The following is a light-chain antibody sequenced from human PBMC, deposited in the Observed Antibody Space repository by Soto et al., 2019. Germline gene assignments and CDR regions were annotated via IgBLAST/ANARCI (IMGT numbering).Light chain of an antibody. CDR3: QQRSNWPRLT. J-gene: IGKJ4*01. Sequence: EIVLTQSPVILSVSPGESATLSCRASQSVSNDLAWYQQKPGQAPRLLIYDTSRKASGIPDRFSGSGSGTDFTLTISNLEPEDSAVYYCQQRSNWPRLTFGGGTKVEI. CDR1: QSVSND. V-gene: IGKV3-11*01. CDR2: DTS.